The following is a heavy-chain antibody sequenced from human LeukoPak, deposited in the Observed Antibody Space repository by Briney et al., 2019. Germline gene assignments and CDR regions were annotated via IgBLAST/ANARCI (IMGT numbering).Heavy chain of an antibody. CDR2: INTNTGNP. CDR3: ARHTAVAALSPAFDI. J-gene: IGHJ3*02. D-gene: IGHD6-19*01. CDR1: GYTFTSYA. Sequence: ASVKVSCKASGYTFTSYAMNWVRQAPGQGLEWMGWINTNTGNPTYAQGFTGRFVLSLDTSVSTAYLQISSLKAEDTAVYYCARHTAVAALSPAFDIWGQGTMVTVSS. V-gene: IGHV7-4-1*02.